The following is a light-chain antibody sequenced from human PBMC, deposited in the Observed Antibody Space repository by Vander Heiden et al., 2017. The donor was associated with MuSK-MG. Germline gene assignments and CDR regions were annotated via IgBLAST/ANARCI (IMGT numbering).Light chain of an antibody. J-gene: IGLJ2*01. Sequence: SYELTQPPSVSVSPGQTASITCSGEELGFKYVCWYQHKPGQYPILVSYQDKKRHSRIPERVSGSNSGNRAAMPTSGAQPVDEGDYYCQEWELSTALVVAGGTNLTVL. CDR1: ELGFKY. CDR3: QEWELSTALV. CDR2: QDK. V-gene: IGLV3-1*01.